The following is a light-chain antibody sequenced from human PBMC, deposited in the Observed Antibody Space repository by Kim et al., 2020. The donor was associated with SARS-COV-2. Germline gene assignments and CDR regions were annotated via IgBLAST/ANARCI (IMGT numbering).Light chain of an antibody. J-gene: IGLJ3*02. CDR3: ATHDESQVV. CDR2: GDD. Sequence: PGQRFTIFCSGSISNTGSNTVTWYQQLPGAAPKLLIYGDDLRPPRVPDRFSGSKSGTSASLAISGLQSEDEADYYCATHDESQVVFGGGTQLTVL. CDR1: ISNTGSNT. V-gene: IGLV1-44*01.